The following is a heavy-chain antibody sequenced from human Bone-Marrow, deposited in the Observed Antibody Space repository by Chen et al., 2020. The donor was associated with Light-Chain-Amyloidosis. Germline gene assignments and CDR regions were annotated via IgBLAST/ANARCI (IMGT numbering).Heavy chain of an antibody. D-gene: IGHD3-9*01. CDR1: GFAFSSYA. V-gene: IGHV3-23*04. J-gene: IGHJ3*02. Sequence: EVQLVESGGGLLQRGGPLRLSCAASGFAFSSYAMSWVRQAPGKGLEWVATISGSGGSRYYGASVKGRLTISRDNSKNARFLQMSSLRAKDTAVYYCAKDISYDDILPGYPADAFDIWGQGTMVTVSS. CDR3: AKDISYDDILPGYPADAFDI. CDR2: ISGSGGSR.